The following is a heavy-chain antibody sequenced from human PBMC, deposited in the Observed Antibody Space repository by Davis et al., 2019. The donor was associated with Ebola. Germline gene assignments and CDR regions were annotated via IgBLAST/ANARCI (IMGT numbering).Heavy chain of an antibody. D-gene: IGHD3-10*02. Sequence: PGGSLRPSCVTSGFTFTSYSFNWIRQTPGKGLEWIAHINTRGDARVYADSVRGRFTISRDDAANSLSLQMDSLKHEDTAVYYCVRDYLFAFDSWGQGTPVTVSS. V-gene: IGHV3-48*02. CDR3: VRDYLFAFDS. CDR1: GFTFTSYS. J-gene: IGHJ4*02. CDR2: INTRGDAR.